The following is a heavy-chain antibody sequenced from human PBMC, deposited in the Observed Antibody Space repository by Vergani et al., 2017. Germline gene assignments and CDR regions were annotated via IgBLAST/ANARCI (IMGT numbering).Heavy chain of an antibody. J-gene: IGHJ4*02. D-gene: IGHD5-24*01. Sequence: QVQLVQSGAEVKKPGSSVKVSCKASGGTFSSYTISWVRQAPGQGLEWMGRIIPILGIANYAQKFQGRVTITADKSTSTAYMELSSLRSEDTAVYYCARASVLRDGYKYVDYWGQGTLVTVSS. CDR1: GGTFSSYT. CDR2: IIPILGIA. CDR3: ARASVLRDGYKYVDY. V-gene: IGHV1-69*02.